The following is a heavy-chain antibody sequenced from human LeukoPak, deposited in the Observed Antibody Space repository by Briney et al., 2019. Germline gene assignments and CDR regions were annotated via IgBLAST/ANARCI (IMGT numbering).Heavy chain of an antibody. CDR1: GSTFSSYA. J-gene: IGHJ4*02. CDR3: ARQQWLLLVWMGSFDR. Sequence: GRSLRLSCAASGSTFSSYAMHWVRQAPGKGLEWVAVISYNGNNKYYADSVKGRFTISRDNSKNTLYLQMNSLRTEDTAVYYCARQQWLLLVWMGSFDRWGQGTLVTVSS. D-gene: IGHD2-21*02. CDR2: ISYNGNNK. V-gene: IGHV3-30-3*01.